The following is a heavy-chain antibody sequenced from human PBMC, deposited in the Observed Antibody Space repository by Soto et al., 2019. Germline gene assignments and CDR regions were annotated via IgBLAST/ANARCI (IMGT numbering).Heavy chain of an antibody. CDR3: AREYYYDSSGYSSIDY. J-gene: IGHJ4*02. D-gene: IGHD3-22*01. CDR2: IWYDGSNK. V-gene: IGHV3-33*01. Sequence: PGGSLRLSCAASGFTFSSYGMHWVRQAPGKGLEWVAVIWYDGSNKYYADSVKGRFTISRDNSKNTLYLQMNSLRAEDTAVYYCAREYYYDSSGYSSIDYWGQGTLVTVSS. CDR1: GFTFSSYG.